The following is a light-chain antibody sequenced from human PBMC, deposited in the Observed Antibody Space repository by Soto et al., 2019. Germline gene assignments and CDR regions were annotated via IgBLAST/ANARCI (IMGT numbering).Light chain of an antibody. CDR1: QSISSW. Sequence: DIQMTQSPSTLSASVGDRVTITCRASQSISSWLAWYQQKPGKAPKLLIYKASSLESGVPSRCSGSGSGTEFTLTISSLQPDDFATYYCQQYNSYQITFGQGTRLEIK. CDR3: QQYNSYQIT. CDR2: KAS. J-gene: IGKJ5*01. V-gene: IGKV1-5*03.